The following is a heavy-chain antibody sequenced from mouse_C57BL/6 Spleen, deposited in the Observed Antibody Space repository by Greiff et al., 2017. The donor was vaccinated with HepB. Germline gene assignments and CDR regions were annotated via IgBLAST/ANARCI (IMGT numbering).Heavy chain of an antibody. D-gene: IGHD2-4*01. CDR2: INPYHGGT. CDR1: GYTFTDYY. CDR3: ASRDYDYDEGYYAMDY. V-gene: IGHV1-19*01. J-gene: IGHJ4*01. Sequence: EVQLQQSGPVLVKPGASVKMSCKASGYTFTDYYMNWVKQSHGKSLEWIGVINPYHGGTSYNQKFKGKATLTVDKSSSTAYMELNSLTSEDSAVYYCASRDYDYDEGYYAMDYWGQGTSVTVSS.